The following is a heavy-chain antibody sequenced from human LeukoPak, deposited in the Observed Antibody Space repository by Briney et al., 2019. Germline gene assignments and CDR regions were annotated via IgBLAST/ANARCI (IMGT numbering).Heavy chain of an antibody. V-gene: IGHV3-23*01. CDR2: ISGSGGST. Sequence: GGSLRLSCATSGFTFSSYAMSWVRQAPGKGLEWVSAISGSGGSTYYADPVKGRFTISRDNSKNTLYLQMNSLRAEDTAVYYCARQRGGHDAFDIWGQGTMVTVSS. CDR1: GFTFSSYA. D-gene: IGHD3-16*01. CDR3: ARQRGGHDAFDI. J-gene: IGHJ3*02.